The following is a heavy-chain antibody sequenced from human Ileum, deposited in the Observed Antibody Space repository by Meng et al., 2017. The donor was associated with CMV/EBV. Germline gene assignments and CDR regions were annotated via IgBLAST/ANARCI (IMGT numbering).Heavy chain of an antibody. V-gene: IGHV3-15*01. J-gene: IGHJ4*02. Sequence: GGFLRLSCASSGRSVINAWMSWVRQAPGKGLEGIARIKHNSAGGTADYAAPVKGRFTITRNDSKNTLYLQMNSLKSEDTAVYYCTPNYLDYWGQGTLVTVSS. CDR3: TPNYLDY. CDR1: GRSVINAW. D-gene: IGHD1-7*01. CDR2: IKHNSAGGTA.